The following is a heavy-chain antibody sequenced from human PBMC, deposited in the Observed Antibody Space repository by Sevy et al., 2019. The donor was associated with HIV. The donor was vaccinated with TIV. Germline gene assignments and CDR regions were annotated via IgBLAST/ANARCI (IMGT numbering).Heavy chain of an antibody. CDR1: GYTFTGYY. D-gene: IGHD2-2*01. CDR2: INPNSGGT. J-gene: IGHJ4*02. V-gene: IGHV1-2*02. CDR3: ARVRGYCSSTSCYFYFDY. Sequence: ASVKVSCKASGYTFTGYYMHWVRQAPEQGLEWMGWINPNSGGTNYAQKFQGRVTMTRDTSISTAYMELSRLRSDDTAVYYCARVRGYCSSTSCYFYFDYWGQGTLVTVSS.